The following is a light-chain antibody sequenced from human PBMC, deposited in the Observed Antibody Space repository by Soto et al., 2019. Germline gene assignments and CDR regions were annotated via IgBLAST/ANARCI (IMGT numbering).Light chain of an antibody. V-gene: IGKV3-11*01. CDR1: QSVSSY. CDR3: HQRNSWPLT. CDR2: DAS. J-gene: IGKJ4*01. Sequence: EIVLTHSPVTLSLSPGERASLSCRASQSVSSYLAWYQQKPGQAPRLLIYDASNRATGVPARFSGSGSGTDFTLTISSLEPEDFAIYYCHQRNSWPLTFGGGTKVDIK.